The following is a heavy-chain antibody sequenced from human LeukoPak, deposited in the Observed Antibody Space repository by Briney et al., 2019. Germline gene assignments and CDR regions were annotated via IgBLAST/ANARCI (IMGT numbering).Heavy chain of an antibody. D-gene: IGHD3-3*01. Sequence: GGSLRLSCAASGFTVSVNYMSWVRQAPGKGLEWVSVIYSGGSTYYADSVKGRFTISRDNSKNTLYLQMNSLRAEDTAVYYCARVSSESYAIFGVVTQSDYYYYMDVWGKGTTVTVSS. CDR3: ARVSSESYAIFGVVTQSDYYYYMDV. CDR2: IYSGGST. J-gene: IGHJ6*03. CDR1: GFTVSVNY. V-gene: IGHV3-66*02.